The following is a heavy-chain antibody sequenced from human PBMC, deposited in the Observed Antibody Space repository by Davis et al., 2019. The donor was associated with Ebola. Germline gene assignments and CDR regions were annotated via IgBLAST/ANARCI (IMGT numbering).Heavy chain of an antibody. CDR3: ARDHPRPYYDILTGYQPKPLFDP. CDR1: GFTFSDYY. J-gene: IGHJ5*02. D-gene: IGHD3-9*01. CDR2: ISSSSSYT. V-gene: IGHV3-11*06. Sequence: PGGSLRLSCAASGFTFSDYYMSWIRQAPGKGLEWVSYISSSSSYTNYADSVKGRFTISRDNAKNSLYLQMNSLRAEDTAVYYCARDHPRPYYDILTGYQPKPLFDPWGQGTLVTVSS.